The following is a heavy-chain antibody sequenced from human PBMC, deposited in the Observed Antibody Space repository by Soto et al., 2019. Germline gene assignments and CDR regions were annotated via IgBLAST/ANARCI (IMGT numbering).Heavy chain of an antibody. Sequence: GGSLRLSCAASGFTFTSHSMNCVRQAPGKGLEWVSYISSSSSTIYYANSVKGRFTISRDNAKNSLYLQMNSLRDEDTAVYYCARDAKGSSGDHFDYWGQGTLVTVSS. V-gene: IGHV3-48*02. CDR3: ARDAKGSSGDHFDY. J-gene: IGHJ4*02. D-gene: IGHD1-1*01. CDR1: GFTFTSHS. CDR2: ISSSSSTI.